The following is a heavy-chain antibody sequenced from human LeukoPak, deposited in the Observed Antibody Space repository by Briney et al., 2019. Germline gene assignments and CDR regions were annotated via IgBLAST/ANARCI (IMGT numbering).Heavy chain of an antibody. D-gene: IGHD3-10*01. Sequence: GGSLRLSCAASGFTFSSYWMHWVRQAPGKGLVWDSRISSDGSITSYADSVKGRFTISRDNAKNTLYLQMNSLRVEDTAVYYCARDLTDSGSFDYGGQGTLVTVSS. CDR1: GFTFSSYW. CDR3: ARDLTDSGSFDY. J-gene: IGHJ4*02. CDR2: ISSDGSIT. V-gene: IGHV3-74*01.